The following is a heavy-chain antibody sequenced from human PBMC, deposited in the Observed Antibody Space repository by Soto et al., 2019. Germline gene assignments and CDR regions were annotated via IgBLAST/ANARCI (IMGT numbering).Heavy chain of an antibody. V-gene: IGHV3-33*01. Sequence: QVQLVESGGGVVQPGRSLRLSCAASGFTFSSYGMHWVRQAPGKGLEWVAVIWYDGSNKYYADSVKGRFTISRDNSKNTLYLQMTSLSAEDTAVYYCARDRDIVLMVYAAAGMDVWGQGTTVTVSS. CDR1: GFTFSSYG. D-gene: IGHD2-8*01. CDR2: IWYDGSNK. J-gene: IGHJ6*02. CDR3: ARDRDIVLMVYAAAGMDV.